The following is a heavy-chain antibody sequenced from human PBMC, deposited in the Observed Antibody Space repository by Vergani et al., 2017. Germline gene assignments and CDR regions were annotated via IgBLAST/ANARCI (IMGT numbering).Heavy chain of an antibody. J-gene: IGHJ6*02. Sequence: QVQLQESGPGLVKPSETLSLTCTVSGGSISSYYWSWIRQPPGKGLEWIGYIYYSGSTNYNPSLKSRVTISVDTSKNQCSLKLSSVTAADTAVYYCAREPGSYLYGMDVWGQGTTVTVSS. V-gene: IGHV4-59*01. CDR2: IYYSGST. D-gene: IGHD3-10*01. CDR1: GGSISSYY. CDR3: AREPGSYLYGMDV.